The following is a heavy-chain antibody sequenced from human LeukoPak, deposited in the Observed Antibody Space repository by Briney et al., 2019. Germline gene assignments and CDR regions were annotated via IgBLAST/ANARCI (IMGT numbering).Heavy chain of an antibody. CDR2: MSYSGST. J-gene: IGHJ4*02. Sequence: PGGSLRPSCAASGFIFSSYSMNWVRQAPGKGLEWIGHMSYSGSTKNNSSLKSRVTISLDTSKNQFSLTLSSVTAADTAVYYCARVRASEYFDSWGQGTLVTVSS. CDR3: ARVRASEYFDS. D-gene: IGHD3-10*01. V-gene: IGHV4-59*01. CDR1: GFIFSSYS.